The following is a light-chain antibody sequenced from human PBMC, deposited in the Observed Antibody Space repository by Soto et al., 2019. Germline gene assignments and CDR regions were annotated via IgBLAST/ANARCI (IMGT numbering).Light chain of an antibody. V-gene: IGLV2-14*03. CDR2: EVS. Sequence: LTQPASVSGSPGQSIAISCTGTSRDVGAYDYVSWYQQHPDKAPKLMIYEVSNRPSGVSNRFSGSKSVNTATLTISGLQAEDEADYYCSSYTSSSTRVFGTGTKVTVL. CDR1: SRDVGAYDY. CDR3: SSYTSSSTRV. J-gene: IGLJ1*01.